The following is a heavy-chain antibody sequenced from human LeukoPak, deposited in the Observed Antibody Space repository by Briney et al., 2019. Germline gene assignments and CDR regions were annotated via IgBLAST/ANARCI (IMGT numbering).Heavy chain of an antibody. CDR2: ISSSSSYI. CDR3: ARGDSGGRCWFRQYYYYMDV. D-gene: IGHD2-15*01. CDR1: GFTFSSYS. J-gene: IGHJ6*03. Sequence: GGSLRLSGAASGFTFSSYSMNWVRKAPGKGLKWVSSISSSSSYIYYADSVKGRFTISRDNAKNSLYRQMNRLRAEDTAGYYCARGDSGGRCWFRQYYYYMDVWGKGTTVTVSS. V-gene: IGHV3-21*01.